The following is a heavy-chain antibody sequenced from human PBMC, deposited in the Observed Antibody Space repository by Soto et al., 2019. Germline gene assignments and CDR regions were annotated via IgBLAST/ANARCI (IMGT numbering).Heavy chain of an antibody. Sequence: GASVKVSCKASGYTFTSYDINWLRQATGQGLEWMGWMNPDSGNTGYAQKFQGRVTMTRDTSISTAYMERSSLRSEDTAVSYCGTAPKMNITIFGVVTIGNWFDPWGQRTLVTVSS. CDR1: GYTFTSYD. J-gene: IGHJ5*02. CDR3: GTAPKMNITIFGVVTIGNWFDP. D-gene: IGHD3-3*01. CDR2: MNPDSGNT. V-gene: IGHV1-8*01.